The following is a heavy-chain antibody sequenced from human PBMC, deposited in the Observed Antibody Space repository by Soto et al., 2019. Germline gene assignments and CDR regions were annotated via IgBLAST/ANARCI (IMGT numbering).Heavy chain of an antibody. Sequence: QVQLVQSGAEVKKPGSWVNVSCKASGGTFSSYAISWVRQAPGKGIGWMEGIIHIFGTANYAQKFQGRVRITADESTSTAYMELSSLRSEDTAVYYCARQGVDVHYYYYVMDVWGQVTTVTVSS. CDR2: IIHIFGTA. J-gene: IGHJ6*02. CDR3: ARQGVDVHYYYYVMDV. CDR1: GGTFSSYA. V-gene: IGHV1-69*12. D-gene: IGHD3-10*01.